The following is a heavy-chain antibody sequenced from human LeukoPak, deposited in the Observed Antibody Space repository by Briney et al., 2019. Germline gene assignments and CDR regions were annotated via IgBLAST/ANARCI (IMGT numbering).Heavy chain of an antibody. CDR3: ARAGQGYCTSASCYLSLDY. Sequence: PSGTLSLTCAVSGGSISSSNWWSWVRQPPGKGLEWNGQIYHSGSTNYNPSLKSRVAISVDKSKNQISLNLNSVTAADTAVYYCARAGQGYCTSASCYLSLDYWGQGTLVTVSS. CDR1: GGSISSSNW. J-gene: IGHJ4*02. D-gene: IGHD2-2*01. V-gene: IGHV4-4*02. CDR2: IYHSGST.